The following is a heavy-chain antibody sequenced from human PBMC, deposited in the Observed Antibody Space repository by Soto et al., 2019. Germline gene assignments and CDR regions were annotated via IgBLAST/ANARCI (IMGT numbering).Heavy chain of an antibody. Sequence: QVQLVESGGGVVQPGRSLRLSCAASGFTFSSYGMHWVRQATGKGLEWVAVISSDGSNKYYADCVKGRFTISRDNSKNTLYLQMNSLRAEYTAVYYCVGGYYIGDYWGQGNLVTVS. CDR1: GFTFSSYG. CDR2: ISSDGSNK. CDR3: VGGYYIGDY. D-gene: IGHD3-22*01. J-gene: IGHJ4*02. V-gene: IGHV3-30*03.